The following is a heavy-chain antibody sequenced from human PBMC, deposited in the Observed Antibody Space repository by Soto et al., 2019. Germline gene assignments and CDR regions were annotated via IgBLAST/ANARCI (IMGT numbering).Heavy chain of an antibody. CDR3: ARDEIRFSWAYGMDV. V-gene: IGHV3-30-3*01. Sequence: ESGGGVVQPGRSLRLSCAASGFTFSSYAMHWVRQAPGKGLEWVAVISYDGSNKYYADSVKGRFTISRDNSKNTLYPQMNSLRAEDTAVYYCARDEIRFSWAYGMDVWGQGTTVTVSS. CDR1: GFTFSSYA. J-gene: IGHJ6*02. D-gene: IGHD3-3*01. CDR2: ISYDGSNK.